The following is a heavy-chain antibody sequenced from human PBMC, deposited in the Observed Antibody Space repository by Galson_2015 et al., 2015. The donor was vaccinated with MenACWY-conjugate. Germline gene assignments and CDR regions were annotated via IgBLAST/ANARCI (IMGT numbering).Heavy chain of an antibody. CDR2: VKQDGSEK. Sequence: SLRLSCATSGFTFSFHWMSWVRQAPGKGLEWVASVKQDGSEKYYVDSVKGRFTISRDNSKNSLYLHMNSLRGEDTAVYYCARNLAGQTGGYRWFVSWGQGTLVSVSS. V-gene: IGHV3-7*03. CDR1: GFTFSFHW. D-gene: IGHD2-8*02. J-gene: IGHJ5*01. CDR3: ARNLAGQTGGYRWFVS.